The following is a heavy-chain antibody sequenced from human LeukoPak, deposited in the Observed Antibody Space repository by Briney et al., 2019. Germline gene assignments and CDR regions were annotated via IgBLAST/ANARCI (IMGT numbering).Heavy chain of an antibody. D-gene: IGHD6-13*01. Sequence: GGSLRLSCAASGFTFDDYAMHWVRQAPGKGLEWVSGISWNSGSIGYADSVKGRFTISRDNAKNSLYLQMNSLRAEDTALYYCAKSGGIAAAGLPFDCWGQGTLVTVSS. CDR1: GFTFDDYA. V-gene: IGHV3-9*01. CDR3: AKSGGIAAAGLPFDC. CDR2: ISWNSGSI. J-gene: IGHJ4*02.